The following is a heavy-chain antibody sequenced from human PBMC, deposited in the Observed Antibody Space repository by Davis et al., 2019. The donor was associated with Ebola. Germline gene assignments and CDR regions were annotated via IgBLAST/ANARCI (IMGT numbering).Heavy chain of an antibody. Sequence: PGGSLRLSCAASGFTFSNYWISWVRQAPGTGLEWVANINQYGNERYYVDSVKGRFTISRDNAKNSLSLQMNSLRVEDTAVYYCSRGEYWGQGTLVTVSS. J-gene: IGHJ4*02. CDR3: SRGEY. V-gene: IGHV3-7*01. CDR2: INQYGNER. CDR1: GFTFSNYW. D-gene: IGHD2/OR15-2a*01.